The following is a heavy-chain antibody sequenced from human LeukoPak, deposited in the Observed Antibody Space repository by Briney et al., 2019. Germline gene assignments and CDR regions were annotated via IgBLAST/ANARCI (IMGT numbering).Heavy chain of an antibody. D-gene: IGHD2-21*01. CDR3: ARGDITTGGAPFDH. CDR2: INHSGST. CDR1: GGSFSGYY. Sequence: SETLSLTCAVYGGSFSGYYWSWIRQPPGKGLEWIGEINHSGSTNYNPSLKSRVTISVDTSKDQFSLKLNSVTAADTAIYYCARGDITTGGAPFDHWGQGSLVTVSS. V-gene: IGHV4-34*01. J-gene: IGHJ4*02.